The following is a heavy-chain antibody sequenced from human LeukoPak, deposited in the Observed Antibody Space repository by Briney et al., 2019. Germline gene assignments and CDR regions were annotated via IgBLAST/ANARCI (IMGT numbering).Heavy chain of an antibody. V-gene: IGHV1-18*01. CDR3: ARDFVERSGYAPNWFDP. CDR2: ISAYNGNT. Sequence: ASVKVSCKASGYTFTSYGIRWVRQAPGQGLEWMGWISAYNGNTNYAQKLQGRVTMTTDTSTSTAYMELRSLRSDDTAVYYCARDFVERSGYAPNWFDPWGQGTLVTVSS. J-gene: IGHJ5*02. D-gene: IGHD5-12*01. CDR1: GYTFTSYG.